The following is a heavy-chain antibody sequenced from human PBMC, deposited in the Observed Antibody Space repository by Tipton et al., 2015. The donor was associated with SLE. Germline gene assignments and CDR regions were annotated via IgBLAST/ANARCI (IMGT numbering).Heavy chain of an antibody. CDR2: IKQDGSEK. Sequence: SLRLSCAASGFTFSSYGMHWVRQAPGKGLEWVANIKQDGSEKYYVDPVKGRFTISRDNAKNSLYLQMNSLRAEDTAVYYCARVGPVQGVINYFDYWGQGTLVTVSS. J-gene: IGHJ4*02. CDR3: ARVGPVQGVINYFDY. V-gene: IGHV3-7*04. CDR1: GFTFSSYG. D-gene: IGHD3-10*01.